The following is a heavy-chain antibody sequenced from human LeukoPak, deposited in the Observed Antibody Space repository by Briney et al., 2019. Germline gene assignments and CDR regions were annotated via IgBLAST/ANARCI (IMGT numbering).Heavy chain of an antibody. Sequence: GGSLRLSCAASGFTVSSNYMSWVRQAPGKGLGWVSSISSSSSYIYYADSVKGRFTISRDNAKNSLYLQMNSLRAEDTAVYYCARDQGIAVAGTDLGMDVWGQGTTVTVSS. V-gene: IGHV3-21*01. CDR3: ARDQGIAVAGTDLGMDV. D-gene: IGHD6-19*01. CDR2: ISSSSSYI. J-gene: IGHJ6*02. CDR1: GFTVSSNY.